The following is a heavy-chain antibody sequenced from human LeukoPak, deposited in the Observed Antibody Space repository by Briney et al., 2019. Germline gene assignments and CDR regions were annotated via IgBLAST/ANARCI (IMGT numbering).Heavy chain of an antibody. D-gene: IGHD2-21*02. Sequence: GGSLRLSCAVSGFTFDDYGMSWVRQVPGKGLEWVSGINWNGGSTGYADSVKGRFTISRDNAKKSVYLKMNSLRGEGTALYYCARDYCGGDCYPFDYWGQGTLVTVSS. CDR1: GFTFDDYG. J-gene: IGHJ4*02. CDR2: INWNGGST. V-gene: IGHV3-20*04. CDR3: ARDYCGGDCYPFDY.